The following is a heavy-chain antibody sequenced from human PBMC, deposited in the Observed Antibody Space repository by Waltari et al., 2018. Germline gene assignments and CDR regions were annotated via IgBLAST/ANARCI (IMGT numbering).Heavy chain of an antibody. Sequence: QVPLGQSWAEGKKPGASVKVSCKASGYTFHSYNINWVRRATGQGLEWMGWMKPNSGNTCYAKKFQGRVTITRNTSISTAYMELSSMRSEDTAVYYCARGSIAADGAFDIWGQGTMVTVSS. V-gene: IGHV1-8*03. D-gene: IGHD6-13*01. J-gene: IGHJ3*02. CDR3: ARGSIAADGAFDI. CDR2: MKPNSGNT. CDR1: GYTFHSYN.